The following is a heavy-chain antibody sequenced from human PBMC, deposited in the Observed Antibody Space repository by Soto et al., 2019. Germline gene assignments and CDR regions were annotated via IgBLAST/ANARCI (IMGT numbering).Heavy chain of an antibody. V-gene: IGHV5-51*01. CDR2: IYPGDSDT. D-gene: IGHD2-2*01. J-gene: IGHJ6*03. CDR3: SRLRAIASLFYMDV. Sequence: GESLKISCKASGYSFTSHWIGWVRQMPGKGLEWMGIIYPGDSDTRYSPSFQGQVTISADKSITTAYLQWSSLKASDTAMYYSSRLRAIASLFYMDVGGKGTTGAV. CDR1: GYSFTSHW.